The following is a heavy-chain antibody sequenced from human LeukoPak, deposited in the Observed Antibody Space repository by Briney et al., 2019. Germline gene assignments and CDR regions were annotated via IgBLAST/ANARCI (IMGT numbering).Heavy chain of an antibody. CDR3: ASSWHDDAFDI. Sequence: GGSLRLSCAASGFTFSSYAMHWVRQAPGKGLEWVAVIPYDGSNKYYADSVKGRFTISRDNSKNTLYLQMNSLRAEDTAVYYCASSWHDDAFDIWGQGTMVTVSS. CDR2: IPYDGSNK. CDR1: GFTFSSYA. J-gene: IGHJ3*02. V-gene: IGHV3-30-3*01.